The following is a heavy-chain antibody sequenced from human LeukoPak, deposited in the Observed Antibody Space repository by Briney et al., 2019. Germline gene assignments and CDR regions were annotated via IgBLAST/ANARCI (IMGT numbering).Heavy chain of an antibody. Sequence: SETLSLTCSISGGSLSSNYWSWIRQPAGKGLEWIGRIRASGTTNYDPSLKRRLTMSVDTSKNQFSLKLKSVTAADTAVYYCARDARQELLAGGFDFWGQGALVTVSS. CDR1: GGSLSSNY. V-gene: IGHV4-4*07. D-gene: IGHD3-10*01. J-gene: IGHJ4*02. CDR2: IRASGTT. CDR3: ARDARQELLAGGFDF.